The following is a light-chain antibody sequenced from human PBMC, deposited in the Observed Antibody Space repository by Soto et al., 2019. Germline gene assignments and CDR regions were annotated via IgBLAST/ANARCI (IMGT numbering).Light chain of an antibody. J-gene: IGKJ4*01. CDR3: HQYGESPPT. CDR1: QSVGTY. V-gene: IGKV3-11*01. Sequence: EIVLTQSPAILSLSPGERATLSCRASQSVGTYLDWYQQKLGQAPRLLIYDASNRATGIPARFSGSGSGTDFTLTISSLEPEDFAVYYCHQYGESPPTFGGGTKVEV. CDR2: DAS.